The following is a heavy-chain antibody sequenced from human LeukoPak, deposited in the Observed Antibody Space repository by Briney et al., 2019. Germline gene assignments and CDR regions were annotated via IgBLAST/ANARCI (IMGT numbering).Heavy chain of an antibody. D-gene: IGHD3-22*01. V-gene: IGHV4-59*12. CDR3: AGMIVVVSAIPRYYGMDV. CDR1: GGSISSYY. Sequence: SETLSLTCTVSGGSISSYYWSWIRQPPGKGLEWIGYIYYSGSTNYNPSLKSRVTISVDTSKNQFSLKLSSVTAADTAVYYCAGMIVVVSAIPRYYGMDVWGQGTTVTVSS. CDR2: IYYSGST. J-gene: IGHJ6*02.